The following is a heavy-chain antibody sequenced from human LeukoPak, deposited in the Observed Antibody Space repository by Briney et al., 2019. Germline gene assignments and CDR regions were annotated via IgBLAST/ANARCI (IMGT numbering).Heavy chain of an antibody. Sequence: SEALSLTCTVSGGSISSYYWSWIRQPPGKGLEWIGYIYYSGSTNYNPSLKSRVTISVDTSKNQFSLKLSSVTAADTAVYYCARLRFTDYYYYGMDVWGQGTTVTVSS. CDR2: IYYSGST. CDR3: ARLRFTDYYYYGMDV. V-gene: IGHV4-59*08. CDR1: GGSISSYY. D-gene: IGHD3-10*01. J-gene: IGHJ6*02.